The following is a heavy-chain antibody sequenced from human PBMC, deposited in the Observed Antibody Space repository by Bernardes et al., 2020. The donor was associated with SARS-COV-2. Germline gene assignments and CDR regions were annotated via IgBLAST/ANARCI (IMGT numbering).Heavy chain of an antibody. CDR3: ARGADSSGYVIEYYFDH. Sequence: GGSLRLSCAASGFSFSSHEMNWVRQAPGKGLEWIAYITNGGSTIYYADSVKGRFTISRDNAQKSLYLQMKSLRAEDTAVYYCARGADSSGYVIEYYFDHWGQGTPVTVSS. V-gene: IGHV3-48*03. J-gene: IGHJ4*02. CDR1: GFSFSSHE. D-gene: IGHD3-22*01. CDR2: ITNGGSTI.